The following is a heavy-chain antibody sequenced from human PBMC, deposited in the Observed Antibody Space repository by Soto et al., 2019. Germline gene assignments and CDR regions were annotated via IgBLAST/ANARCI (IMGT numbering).Heavy chain of an antibody. V-gene: IGHV1-2*02. CDR1: GYTFTGYY. J-gene: IGHJ4*02. D-gene: IGHD1-26*01. CDR2: INPNSGGT. Sequence: ASVKFSCKASGYTFTGYYMHWVRQAPGQGLEWMGWINPNSGGTNYAQKFQGRVTMTRDTSISTAYMELSRLRSDDTAVYYCARVVVGAIPRDYWGQGTLVTVSS. CDR3: ARVVVGAIPRDY.